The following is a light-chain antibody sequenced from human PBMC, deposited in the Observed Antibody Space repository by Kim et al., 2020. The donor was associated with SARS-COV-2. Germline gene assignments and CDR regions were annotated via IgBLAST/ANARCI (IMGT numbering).Light chain of an antibody. CDR1: SCDVCGHNY. CDR2: VFS. J-gene: IGLJ3*02. CDR3: SSYAGSCTRV. V-gene: IGLV2-14*01. Sequence: SSTTPCHGTSCDVCGHNYFSWHQPHPSKAPNHMIYVFSNRPSVFSTLFSGSKSGNAASLTISGLQADYGADYYCSSYAGSCTRVFGGGTQLTVL.